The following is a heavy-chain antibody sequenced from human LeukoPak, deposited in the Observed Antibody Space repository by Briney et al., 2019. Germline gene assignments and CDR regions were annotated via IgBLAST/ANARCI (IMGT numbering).Heavy chain of an antibody. D-gene: IGHD3-22*01. V-gene: IGHV3-48*03. CDR3: ARNYDSSGPNYYLDY. CDR1: GFTFSSYE. CDR2: ISSSGSTI. Sequence: GGSLRLSCAASGFTFSSYEMNWVRQAPGKGLEWVSYISSSGSTIYYADSVKGRFTISRDNAKNSLYLQMNSLRAEDTAVYYCARNYDSSGPNYYLDYWGQGTLVTVSS. J-gene: IGHJ4*02.